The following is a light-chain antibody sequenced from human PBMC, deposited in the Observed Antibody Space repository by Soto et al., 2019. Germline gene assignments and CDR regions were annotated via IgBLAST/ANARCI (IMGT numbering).Light chain of an antibody. J-gene: IGLJ3*02. Sequence: QSVLTQPPSASGTPGQRVTISCSGSSSNIGSSTVTWYQQFPGTAPKLLIYSNNQRPSGVPDRFSGSKSGTSASLAISGLQSEDEADYYCAAWDDSLNGWVFGGGTKVTVL. V-gene: IGLV1-44*01. CDR3: AAWDDSLNGWV. CDR2: SNN. CDR1: SSNIGSST.